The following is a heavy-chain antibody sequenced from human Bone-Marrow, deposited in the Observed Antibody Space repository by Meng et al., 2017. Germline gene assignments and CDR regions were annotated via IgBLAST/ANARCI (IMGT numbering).Heavy chain of an antibody. J-gene: IGHJ4*02. D-gene: IGHD6-13*01. CDR1: GGSFSGFY. V-gene: IGHV4-34*01. Sequence: QVQLRQWVAGLLKPSETLSLTCAVYGGSFSGFYLNWFRQPPGKGLEWIAEINHSGSTNINPSLKSRVTILADTSKNQFSLKVRSVTAADTAVYYCAREAYSTSLSSATGFDYWGQGTLVTVSS. CDR2: INHSGST. CDR3: AREAYSTSLSSATGFDY.